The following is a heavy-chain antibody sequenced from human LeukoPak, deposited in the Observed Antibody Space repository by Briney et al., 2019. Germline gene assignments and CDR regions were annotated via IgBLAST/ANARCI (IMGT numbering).Heavy chain of an antibody. CDR1: GYTFTGYY. CDR2: INPNSGGT. Sequence: ASVKVSCKASGYTFTGYYMHWVRQAPGQGLEWMGWINPNSGGTNYAQKFQGRVTMTRDTSISTAYMELSRLRSDDTAVYYCATDPTHYDILTGYYKSIDYWGQGTLVTVSS. CDR3: ATDPTHYDILTGYYKSIDY. D-gene: IGHD3-9*01. V-gene: IGHV1-2*02. J-gene: IGHJ4*02.